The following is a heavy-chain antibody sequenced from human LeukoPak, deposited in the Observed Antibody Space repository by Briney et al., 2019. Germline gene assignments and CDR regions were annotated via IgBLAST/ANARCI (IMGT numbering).Heavy chain of an antibody. Sequence: GGSLRLSCAASGFTVSSNYMSWVRQAPGKGLEWVSVIYSGGSTYYADSVKGRFTISRDNSKKTLYLQMNSLRAEDTAVYYCARAHYDSSGESDYWGQGTLVTVSS. J-gene: IGHJ4*02. V-gene: IGHV3-66*01. CDR2: IYSGGST. D-gene: IGHD3-22*01. CDR3: ARAHYDSSGESDY. CDR1: GFTVSSNY.